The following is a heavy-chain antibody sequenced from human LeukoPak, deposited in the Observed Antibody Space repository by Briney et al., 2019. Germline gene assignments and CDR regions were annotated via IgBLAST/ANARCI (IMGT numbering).Heavy chain of an antibody. CDR3: AKDRRSVSSIDSFDI. V-gene: IGHV3-21*04. Sequence: GGSLRLSCAASGFTFSSYSMNWVRQAPGKGPEWVSSISSSSSYIYYADSVKGRFTISRDNSKNTLYLQMNSLRAEDTAVYYCAKDRRSVSSIDSFDIWGQGTMVTVSS. D-gene: IGHD6-6*01. CDR1: GFTFSSYS. CDR2: ISSSSSYI. J-gene: IGHJ3*02.